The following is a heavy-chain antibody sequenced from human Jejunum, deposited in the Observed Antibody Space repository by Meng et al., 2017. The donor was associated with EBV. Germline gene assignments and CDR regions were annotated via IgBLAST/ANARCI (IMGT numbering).Heavy chain of an antibody. CDR3: ARVAYDEAFAGWFDP. Sequence: QVLLEEGGAGLLKPSETLSLTCVVNGGSFSGYYWTWIRQPPGKGLEWIGEINHGDRTNYNPSLKSRVTVSVDTSKNQFSLRLTSVTDADTAVYYCARVAYDEAFAGWFDPWGQETLVTVSS. CDR2: INHGDRT. V-gene: IGHV4-34*01. J-gene: IGHJ5*02. CDR1: GGSFSGYY. D-gene: IGHD5-12*01.